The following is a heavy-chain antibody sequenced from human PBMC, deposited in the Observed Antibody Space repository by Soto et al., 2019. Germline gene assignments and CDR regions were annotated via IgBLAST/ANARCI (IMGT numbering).Heavy chain of an antibody. D-gene: IGHD3-10*01. CDR2: LDGAGGST. CDR3: AAPRDEYGSGVSWFTYGMDI. J-gene: IGHJ6*02. Sequence: GGSLRLSCLASGFTFSDYAMTWVRHVPGRGLEWVASLDGAGGSTYYANSVRGRFTISRDNSQNTLFLQMKRLTVDDTAIYYCAAPRDEYGSGVSWFTYGMDIWGQGTTVTVS. CDR1: GFTFSDYA. V-gene: IGHV3-23*01.